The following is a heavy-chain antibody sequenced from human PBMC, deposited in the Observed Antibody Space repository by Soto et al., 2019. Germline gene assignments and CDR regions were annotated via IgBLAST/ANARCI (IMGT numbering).Heavy chain of an antibody. CDR3: AGFWSGYQNRYYYGMDV. Sequence: GASVKVSCKASGGTFSSYAISWVRQAPGQGLEWMGGIIPIFGTANYAQKFQSRVTITADESTSTAYMELSSLRSEDTAVYYCAGFWSGYQNRYYYGMDVWGQGTTVTVSS. D-gene: IGHD3-3*01. J-gene: IGHJ6*02. CDR2: IIPIFGTA. CDR1: GGTFSSYA. V-gene: IGHV1-69*13.